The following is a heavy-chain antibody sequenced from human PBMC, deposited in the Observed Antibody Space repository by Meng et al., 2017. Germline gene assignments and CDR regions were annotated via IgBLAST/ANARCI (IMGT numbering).Heavy chain of an antibody. CDR2: IDPRSGGT. CDR3: VRDEDISAAGKLFGDY. J-gene: IGHJ4*02. D-gene: IGHD6-13*01. CDR1: GYTFTAYW. V-gene: IGHV1-2*06. Sequence: QVELVQAGAEVKNPWASVKVSCKPSGYTFTAYWLHWVRQAPGQGLDWMGRIDPRSGGTQYAQKFQGRVTMTRDTSISTTYMELSRLRSDDTAVYYCVRDEDISAAGKLFGDYWGQGTLVTVSS.